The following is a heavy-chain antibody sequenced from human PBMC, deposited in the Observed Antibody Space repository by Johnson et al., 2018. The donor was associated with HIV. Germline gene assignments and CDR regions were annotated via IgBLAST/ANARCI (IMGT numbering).Heavy chain of an antibody. Sequence: VQLVESGGGLVQPGRSLRLSCAASGFTFDDYAMHWVRQAPGKGLEWVSGISWNSGSIGYVDSVKGRFTISRDNAKNSLYLQMNSLRAEDTAVYYCARDITPHKEGDAFDIWGQGTKVAVSS. CDR2: ISWNSGSI. V-gene: IGHV3-9*01. CDR1: GFTFDDYA. J-gene: IGHJ3*02. CDR3: ARDITPHKEGDAFDI.